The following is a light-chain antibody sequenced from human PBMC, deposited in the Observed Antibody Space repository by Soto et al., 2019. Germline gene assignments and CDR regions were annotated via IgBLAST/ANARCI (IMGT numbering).Light chain of an antibody. Sequence: QSVLTQPPSVSGAPGQRVTISCTESSSNIGAGYDVHWYQQLPGTAPKLLIYGNSNRPSGVPDRCSGSKSGTSASLAITGLQADDEADYYCQSYDSSLSAWVFDGGTKLTVL. V-gene: IGLV1-40*01. CDR1: SSNIGAGYD. J-gene: IGLJ3*02. CDR2: GNS. CDR3: QSYDSSLSAWV.